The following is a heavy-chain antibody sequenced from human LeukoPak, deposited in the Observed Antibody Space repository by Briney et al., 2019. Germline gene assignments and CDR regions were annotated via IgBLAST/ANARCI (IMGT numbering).Heavy chain of an antibody. V-gene: IGHV4-39*07. J-gene: IGHJ5*02. D-gene: IGHD6-25*01. CDR1: GGSISSSSYY. Sequence: SETLSLTCTVSGGSISSSSYYWGWIRQPPGKGLEWIGSIYYSGNTYYNPSLKSRVTISVDPSKNQFSLKLSSVTAADTAVYYCARFKRPVRGAGWFDPWGQGTLVTVSS. CDR2: IYYSGNT. CDR3: ARFKRPVRGAGWFDP.